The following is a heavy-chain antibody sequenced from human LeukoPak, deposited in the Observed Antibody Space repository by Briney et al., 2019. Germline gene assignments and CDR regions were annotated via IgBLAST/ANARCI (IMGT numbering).Heavy chain of an antibody. V-gene: IGHV3-48*01. CDR1: GFTFSSYA. CDR3: ARDRRQTLPD. CDR2: ISSSSSTI. J-gene: IGHJ4*02. Sequence: GGSLRLSCAASGFTFSSYAMNWVRQALGKGLEWLSYISSSSSTIYYADSVKGRFTISRDNAKDSLYLQMNSLGAEDTAVYYCARDRRQTLPDWGQGTLVTVSS.